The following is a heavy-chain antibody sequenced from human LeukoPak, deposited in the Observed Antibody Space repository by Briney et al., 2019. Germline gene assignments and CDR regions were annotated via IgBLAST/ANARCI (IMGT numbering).Heavy chain of an antibody. Sequence: GGSLRLSCAASGFTFSSYGMSWVRQAPGKGLEWVSAISGSGGSTYYADSVKGRFTISRDNSKNSLYLQMNSLRAEDTAVYYCARDYCSGGSCLDYWGQGTLVTVSS. CDR3: ARDYCSGGSCLDY. J-gene: IGHJ4*02. V-gene: IGHV3-23*01. CDR2: ISGSGGST. D-gene: IGHD2-15*01. CDR1: GFTFSSYG.